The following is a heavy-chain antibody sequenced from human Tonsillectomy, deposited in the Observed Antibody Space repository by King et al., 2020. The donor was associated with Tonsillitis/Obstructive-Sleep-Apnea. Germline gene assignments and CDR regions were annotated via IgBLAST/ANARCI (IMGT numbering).Heavy chain of an antibody. CDR2: ISYSGST. D-gene: IGHD3-3*02. V-gene: IGHV4-59*01. CDR1: GGSISSYY. CDR3: ARDMVLEAGGDAFDI. Sequence: QLQESGPGLVKPSETLSLTCTVSGGSISSYYWSWIRQPPGKGREWIGYISYSGSTNYNPSLKSRVTMSVDRSKNQFSLKLSSVTAADTAVYYCARDMVLEAGGDAFDIWGQGTMVTVSS. J-gene: IGHJ3*02.